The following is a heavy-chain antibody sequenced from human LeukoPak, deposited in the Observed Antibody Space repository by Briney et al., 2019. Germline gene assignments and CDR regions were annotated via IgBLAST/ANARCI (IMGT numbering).Heavy chain of an antibody. CDR1: GFTFSSYW. D-gene: IGHD3-10*01. Sequence: GGSLRLSCAASGFTFSSYWMSWVRQAPGKGLEWVANIKQDGSEKYYVDSVKGRFTISRDNAKNSLYLQMNSLRAEDTAVYYCARVRLWFGESLFFFDYWGQGTLVTVSS. J-gene: IGHJ4*02. CDR3: ARVRLWFGESLFFFDY. V-gene: IGHV3-7*03. CDR2: IKQDGSEK.